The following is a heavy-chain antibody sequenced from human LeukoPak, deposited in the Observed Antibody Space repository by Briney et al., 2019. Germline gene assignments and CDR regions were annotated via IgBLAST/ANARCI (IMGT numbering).Heavy chain of an antibody. V-gene: IGHV1-69*05. CDR3: ASGYRGLHMDV. Sequence: GASVKVSCKASGGTFSRYAISWVRQAPGQGLEWMGGIIPIFGTANYAQKFQGRVTITTDESTSTAYMELSSLRSEDTAVYYCASGYRGLHMDVWGKGTTVTVSS. J-gene: IGHJ6*03. D-gene: IGHD3-10*01. CDR1: GGTFSRYA. CDR2: IIPIFGTA.